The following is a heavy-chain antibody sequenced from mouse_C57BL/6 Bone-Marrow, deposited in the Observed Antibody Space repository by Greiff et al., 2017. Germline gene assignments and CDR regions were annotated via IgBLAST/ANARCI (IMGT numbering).Heavy chain of an antibody. V-gene: IGHV1-82*01. J-gene: IGHJ3*01. CDR2: IYPGDGDT. D-gene: IGHD2-4*01. Sequence: QVQLQQSRPELVKPGASVKISCKASGYACSSSWMNWVKQRPGKGLEWIGRIYPGDGDTNYNGKFKGKATRPADKSSSKAYMQLRSLTSEDSAVSFCERGYYYYDGGAWFAHWGQEFLVAVCA. CDR1: GYACSSSW. CDR3: ERGYYYYDGGAWFAH.